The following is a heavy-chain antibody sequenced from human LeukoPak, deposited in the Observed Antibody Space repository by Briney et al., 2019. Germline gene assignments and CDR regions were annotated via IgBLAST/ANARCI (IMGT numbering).Heavy chain of an antibody. CDR2: IIPIFGTA. CDR1: GGTFSSYA. CDR3: ASNYDSSTIEYFQH. J-gene: IGHJ1*01. V-gene: IGHV1-69*13. D-gene: IGHD3-22*01. Sequence: SVKVSCKASGGTFSSYAISWVRQAPGQGLEWMGGIIPIFGTANYAQKFQGRVTITADESTSTAYMELSSLRSEDTAVYYCASNYDSSTIEYFQHWGQGTLVTVSS.